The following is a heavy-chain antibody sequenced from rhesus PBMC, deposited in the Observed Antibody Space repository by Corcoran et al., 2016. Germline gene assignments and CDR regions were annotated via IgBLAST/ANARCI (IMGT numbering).Heavy chain of an antibody. J-gene: IGHJ6*01. V-gene: IGHV4-147*01. Sequence: QVQLQESGPGLVTPSAALSLTSVVSGGSIRSNYWNWIRQPPGKGLEWIGRIYGGRGSTSYNPSLKSRVTIATDTAKNQFSLKRSSVTAADTAMYYCASAYGLDSWGQGVVVTVSA. CDR1: GGSIRSNY. CDR2: IYGGRGST. CDR3: ASAYGLDS.